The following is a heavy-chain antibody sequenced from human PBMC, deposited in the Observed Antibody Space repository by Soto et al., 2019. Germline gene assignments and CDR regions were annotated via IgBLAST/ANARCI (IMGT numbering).Heavy chain of an antibody. Sequence: GGSLRLSCAASGFTFSDNYMSWIRRAPGKGLEWVSYISSSGTTIYYGDSVKGRFTISRDNAKNSLYLQMNSLRAEDTAIYYCARAPDTRAVVRTFDFWDQGTPVTVSS. CDR3: ARAPDTRAVVRTFDF. D-gene: IGHD3-22*01. CDR2: ISSSGTTI. V-gene: IGHV3-11*01. J-gene: IGHJ4*02. CDR1: GFTFSDNY.